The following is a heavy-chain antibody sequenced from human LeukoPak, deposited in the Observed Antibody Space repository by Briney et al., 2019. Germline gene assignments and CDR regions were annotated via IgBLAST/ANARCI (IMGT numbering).Heavy chain of an antibody. D-gene: IGHD6-13*01. CDR3: ARDMSSSSWYHGDY. CDR2: MNPNSGNT. V-gene: IGHV1-8*01. Sequence: GASVKVSCKASGYTFTSYDINWVRQATGQGLEWMGWMNPNSGNTGYAQKFRGRVTMTRNTSISTAYMELSSLRSEDTAVYYCARDMSSSSWYHGDYWGQGTLVTVSS. CDR1: GYTFTSYD. J-gene: IGHJ4*02.